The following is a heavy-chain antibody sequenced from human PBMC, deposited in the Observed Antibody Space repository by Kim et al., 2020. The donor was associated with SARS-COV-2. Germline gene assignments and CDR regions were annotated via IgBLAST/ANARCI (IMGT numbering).Heavy chain of an antibody. D-gene: IGHD5-12*01. CDR3: ARDRNRVATMGNNWFDP. J-gene: IGHJ5*02. V-gene: IGHV4-31*02. Sequence: LKSRVTISVDTSKNHFSLKLSSVTAADTAVYYCARDRNRVATMGNNWFDPWGQGTLVTVSS.